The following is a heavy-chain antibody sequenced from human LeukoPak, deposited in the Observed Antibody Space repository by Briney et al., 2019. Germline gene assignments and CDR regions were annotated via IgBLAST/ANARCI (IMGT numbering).Heavy chain of an antibody. CDR3: AREAVADDFDY. D-gene: IGHD6-19*01. J-gene: IGHJ4*02. CDR1: GYTFTSYD. CDR2: INPNSGGT. V-gene: IGHV1-2*02. Sequence: GASVKVSCKASGYTFTSYDINWVRQATGQGLEWMGWINPNSGGTNYAQKFQGRVTMTRDTSISTAYMELSRLRSDDTAVYYCAREAVADDFDYWGQGTLVTVSS.